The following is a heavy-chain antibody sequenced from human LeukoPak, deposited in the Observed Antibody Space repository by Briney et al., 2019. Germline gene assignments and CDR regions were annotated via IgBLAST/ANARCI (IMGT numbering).Heavy chain of an antibody. Sequence: SETLSLTCTVSGGSISSYYWSWIRQPPGKGLEWIGYIYYSGSTNYNPSLKSRVTISVDTSKNQFSLKLSSVTAADTAVYYCARLIFDWNANWFDTWGQGTLVTVSS. CDR3: ARLIFDWNANWFDT. V-gene: IGHV4-59*08. CDR2: IYYSGST. J-gene: IGHJ5*02. D-gene: IGHD3-9*01. CDR1: GGSISSYY.